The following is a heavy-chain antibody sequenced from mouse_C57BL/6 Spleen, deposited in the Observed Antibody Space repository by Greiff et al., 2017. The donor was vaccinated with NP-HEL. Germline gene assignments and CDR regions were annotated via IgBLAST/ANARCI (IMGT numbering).Heavy chain of an antibody. D-gene: IGHD2-4*01. CDR3: TTLYDYTTYYYA. V-gene: IGHV1-15*01. CDR2: IDAETGGT. CDR1: GEKGNEYE. Sequence: QVQLQQAGAERGGPGAAGRLSCKASGEKGNEYEMHGGKKTPVHGLEWSGAIDAETGGTAYNQKFKGKAILTADKSSSTAYMELRSLTSEDSAVYYCTTLYDYTTYYYA. J-gene: IGHJ4*01.